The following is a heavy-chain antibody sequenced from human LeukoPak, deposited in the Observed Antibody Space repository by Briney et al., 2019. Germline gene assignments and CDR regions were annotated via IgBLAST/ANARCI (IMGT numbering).Heavy chain of an antibody. CDR1: GGSFSGYY. CDR3: ARDRAYGSGSYRYYYYYYMDV. J-gene: IGHJ6*03. D-gene: IGHD3-10*01. CDR2: INHSGST. V-gene: IGHV4-34*01. Sequence: SETLSPTCAVYGGSFSGYYWSWIRQPPGKGLEWIGEINHSGSTNYNPSLKSRVTISVDTSKNQFSLKLSSVTAADTAVYYCARDRAYGSGSYRYYYYYYMDVWGKGTTVSVSS.